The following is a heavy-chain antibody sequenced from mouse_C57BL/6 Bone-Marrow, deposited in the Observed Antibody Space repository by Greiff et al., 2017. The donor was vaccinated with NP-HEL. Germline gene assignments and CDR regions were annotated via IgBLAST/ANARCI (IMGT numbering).Heavy chain of an antibody. CDR2: ISSGSSTI. D-gene: IGHD2-4*01. CDR1: GFTFSDYG. Sequence: DVMLVESGGGLVKPGGSLKLSCAASGFTFSDYGMHWVRQAPEKGLEWVAYISSGSSTIYYADTVKGRFTISRDNAKNTLFLQMTSLRSEDTAMYYCAREDYDGYYAMDYWGQGTSVTVSS. V-gene: IGHV5-17*01. J-gene: IGHJ4*01. CDR3: AREDYDGYYAMDY.